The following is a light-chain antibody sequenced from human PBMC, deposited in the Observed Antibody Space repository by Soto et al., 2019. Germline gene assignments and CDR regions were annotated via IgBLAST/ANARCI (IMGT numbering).Light chain of an antibody. Sequence: SYELTQPPSVSVSPGQTASITCSGDRLGGRYASWYQQKPGQSPVLVIYPNNMRPSGIPERFSGSISGNTATLTISGTQAMDETDYSCQAWDTTTGSVVFGGGTQLTVL. CDR2: PNN. J-gene: IGLJ2*01. V-gene: IGLV3-1*01. CDR1: RLGGRY. CDR3: QAWDTTTGSVV.